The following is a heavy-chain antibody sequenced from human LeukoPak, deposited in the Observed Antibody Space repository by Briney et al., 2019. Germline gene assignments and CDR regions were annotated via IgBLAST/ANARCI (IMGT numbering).Heavy chain of an antibody. CDR1: GFTFSSYE. D-gene: IGHD6-19*01. V-gene: IGHV3-48*03. CDR3: ARDEGLLAVAGFWVSAFDI. Sequence: PGGSLRLSCAASGFTFSSYEMNWVRQAPGKGLEWVSYISSSGSTIYYADSVKGRFTISRDNANNSLYLQMNSLRAEDTAVYYCARDEGLLAVAGFWVSAFDIWGQGTMVTVSS. CDR2: ISSSGSTI. J-gene: IGHJ3*02.